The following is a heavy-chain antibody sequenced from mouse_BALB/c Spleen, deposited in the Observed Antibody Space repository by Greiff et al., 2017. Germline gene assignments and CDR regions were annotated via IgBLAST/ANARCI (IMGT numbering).Heavy chain of an antibody. CDR1: GFSLTSYG. D-gene: IGHD2-2*01. J-gene: IGHJ4*01. Sequence: QVQLQQSGPGLVQPSQSLSITCTVSGFSLTSYGVHWVRQSPGKGLEWLGVIWSGGSTDYNAAFISRLSISKDNSKSQVFFKMNSLQANDTAIYYCASRWLRGYYYAMDYWGQGTSVTVSS. CDR2: IWSGGST. V-gene: IGHV2-2*02. CDR3: ASRWLRGYYYAMDY.